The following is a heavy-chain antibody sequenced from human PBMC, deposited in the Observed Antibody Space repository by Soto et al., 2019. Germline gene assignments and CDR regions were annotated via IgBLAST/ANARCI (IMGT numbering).Heavy chain of an antibody. J-gene: IGHJ5*02. Sequence: PSETLSLTCAVSSGSISSSNWWSWVRQPPGKGLEWIGEIYHSGSTNYNPSLKSRVTISVDKSKNQFSLKLSSVTAADTAVYYCASRNSSSWYYNWFDPWGPGTLVTVSS. CDR2: IYHSGST. CDR1: SGSISSSNW. V-gene: IGHV4-4*02. D-gene: IGHD6-13*01. CDR3: ASRNSSSWYYNWFDP.